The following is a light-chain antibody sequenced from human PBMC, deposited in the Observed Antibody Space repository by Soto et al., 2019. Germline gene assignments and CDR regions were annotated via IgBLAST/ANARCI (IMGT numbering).Light chain of an antibody. J-gene: IGKJ3*01. CDR3: QQSYSSPRFT. CDR2: AAS. Sequence: DIQLTQTPSSLSASVGDTVTISCQASQNINYYLSWYQQEPGKVPRLLIYAASNLQSGVPSKFSGSGSGTEFTLTITSLEPGDFATYYCQQSYSSPRFTFGPGTRVDV. CDR1: QNINYY. V-gene: IGKV1-39*01.